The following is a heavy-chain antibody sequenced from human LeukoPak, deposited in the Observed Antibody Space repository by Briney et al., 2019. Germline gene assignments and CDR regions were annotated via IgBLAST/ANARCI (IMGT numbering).Heavy chain of an antibody. J-gene: IGHJ4*02. CDR2: ISSSTSYI. Sequence: GGSLRLSCAASGFTFSTYTMNWVRQPPGKGLEWVSSISSSTSYIFYAGSVKGRFTISRDNAENSLYLQMSSLRAEDTAVYYCARWGTGDTFDYWGQGTLVTVSS. D-gene: IGHD7-27*01. V-gene: IGHV3-21*01. CDR1: GFTFSTYT. CDR3: ARWGTGDTFDY.